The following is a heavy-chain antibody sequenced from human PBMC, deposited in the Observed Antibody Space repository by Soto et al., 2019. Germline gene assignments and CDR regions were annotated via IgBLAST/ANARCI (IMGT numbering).Heavy chain of an antibody. Sequence: TSETLSPTCPVCGGSVSSGGYYCCWILQPPGKGLAWIGYIYYSGSTNYNPSLKSRVTISVDTSKNQFSLKLSSVTAADTAVYYCARDKGTGVDAFDIWGQGTMVTVSS. CDR3: ARDKGTGVDAFDI. D-gene: IGHD1-1*01. V-gene: IGHV4-61*08. CDR2: IYYSGST. CDR1: GGSVSSGGYY. J-gene: IGHJ3*02.